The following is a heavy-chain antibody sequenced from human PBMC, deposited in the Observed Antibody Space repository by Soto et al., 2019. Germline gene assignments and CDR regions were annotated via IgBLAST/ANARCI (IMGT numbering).Heavy chain of an antibody. D-gene: IGHD1-26*01. CDR3: ARTRGLGAATYYYYGMDV. CDR1: GGTFSSYA. V-gene: IGHV1-69*13. J-gene: IGHJ6*02. Sequence: SVKVSCKASGGTFSSYAISWVRQAPGQGLEWMGGIIPIFGTANYAQKFQGRVTITADESTSTAYMELSSLRSEDTAVYYCARTRGLGAATYYYYGMDVWGQGTTVTVSS. CDR2: IIPIFGTA.